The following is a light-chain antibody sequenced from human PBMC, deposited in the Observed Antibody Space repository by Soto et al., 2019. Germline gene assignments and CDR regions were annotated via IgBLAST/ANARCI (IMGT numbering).Light chain of an antibody. V-gene: IGLV2-23*01. J-gene: IGLJ2*01. CDR3: CSYAPSRTLL. CDR2: GGN. CDR1: SSDVGTYNL. Sequence: QSVLTQPASVSGSPGESITISCPGTSSDVGTYNLVTWYQQHPGRVPKLILYGGNKRPSGVSSRFSASKSGNTASLTISGLQAEDEADYFCCSYAPSRTLLFGGGTKVTVL.